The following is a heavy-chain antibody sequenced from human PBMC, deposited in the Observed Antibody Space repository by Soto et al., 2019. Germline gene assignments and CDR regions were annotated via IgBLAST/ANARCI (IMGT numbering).Heavy chain of an antibody. CDR3: ARAVGPFDY. D-gene: IGHD1-26*01. J-gene: IGHJ4*02. CDR1: GFTFSTYG. V-gene: IGHV3-33*01. CDR2: IWYDGSHK. Sequence: QVQLVESGGGVVQPGRSLRLSCAASGFTFSTYGMHWVRQAPGTGLEWVAVIWYDGSHKDYADSVKGRFTISRDHSKNSVYMQMNSPSVEDTGVYYCARAVGPFDYWGQGTLVAVSS.